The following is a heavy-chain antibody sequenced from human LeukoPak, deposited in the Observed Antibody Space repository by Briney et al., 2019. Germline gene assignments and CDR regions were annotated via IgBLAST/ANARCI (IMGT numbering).Heavy chain of an antibody. Sequence: SVKVSCKASGFTFTSSAVQWVRQARGQRLEWIGWIVVGSGNTNYAQKFQERVTITRDMPTSTVYVELSSLRSEDTAVYYCARAEAAFGGVIDPFDYWGQGSLVTVSS. V-gene: IGHV1-58*01. J-gene: IGHJ4*02. D-gene: IGHD3-16*02. CDR1: GFTFTSSA. CDR2: IVVGSGNT. CDR3: ARAEAAFGGVIDPFDY.